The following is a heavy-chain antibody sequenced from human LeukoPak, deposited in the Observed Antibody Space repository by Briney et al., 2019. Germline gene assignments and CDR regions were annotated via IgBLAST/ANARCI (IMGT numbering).Heavy chain of an antibody. V-gene: IGHV3-48*03. CDR3: ARAPSSSPNDY. Sequence: PGGSLRLSCAASGFTFSSYEMNWVRQAPGKGLEWVSYISSSGSTIYYADSVKGRFTISRDNAKNSLYLQMNSLRAEDTAVYYCARAPSSSPNDYWGQGTLVTVSS. CDR1: GFTFSSYE. CDR2: ISSSGSTI. D-gene: IGHD6-13*01. J-gene: IGHJ4*02.